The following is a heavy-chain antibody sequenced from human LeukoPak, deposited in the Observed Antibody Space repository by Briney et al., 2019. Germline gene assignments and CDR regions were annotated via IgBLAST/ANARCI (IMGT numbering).Heavy chain of an antibody. CDR3: AKSCNCLYRKIIY. V-gene: IGHV1-2*02. D-gene: IGHD3-16*01. CDR1: GYTFTGYY. CDR2: INPNSGGT. Sequence: ASVKVSCKASGYTFTGYYMHWVRQAPGQGLEWMGWINPNSGGTNYAQKFQGRVTMTRDTSISTAYMELSRLRADDTAVYYCAKSCNCLYRKIIYWGQGTLVTLSS. J-gene: IGHJ4*02.